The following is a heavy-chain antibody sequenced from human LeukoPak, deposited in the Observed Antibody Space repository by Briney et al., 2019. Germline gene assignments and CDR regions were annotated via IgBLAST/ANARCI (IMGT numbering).Heavy chain of an antibody. J-gene: IGHJ4*02. D-gene: IGHD3-10*01. CDR2: ISGSSAST. Sequence: PGGSLRLSCAASGFTFSTYAMNWVRQAPGKGLEWVSGISGSSASTYYAGSVKGRFTISRDNSKNTLYVQMNSLRAEDTAVYYCAVGSYYFDYWGQGTLVTVSS. CDR3: AVGSYYFDY. V-gene: IGHV3-23*01. CDR1: GFTFSTYA.